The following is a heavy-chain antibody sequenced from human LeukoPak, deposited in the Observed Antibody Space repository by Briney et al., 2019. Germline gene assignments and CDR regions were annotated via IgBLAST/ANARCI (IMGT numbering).Heavy chain of an antibody. J-gene: IGHJ4*02. V-gene: IGHV1-58*02. Sequence: ASVKVSCKASGFTFTSSAMQWVRQARGQRLEWIGWIVVGSGNTNYAQKFQERVTITRDTSISTAYMELSGLRSDDTAVYYCARGGGVITVRGAPINDYWGQGTLVTVSS. CDR2: IVVGSGNT. D-gene: IGHD3-10*01. CDR3: ARGGGVITVRGAPINDY. CDR1: GFTFTSSA.